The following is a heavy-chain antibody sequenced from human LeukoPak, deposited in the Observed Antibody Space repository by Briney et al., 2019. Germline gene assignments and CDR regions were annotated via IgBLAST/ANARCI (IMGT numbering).Heavy chain of an antibody. CDR3: ARALGSSSSYFDY. V-gene: IGHV5-51*01. D-gene: IGHD6-6*01. J-gene: IGHJ4*02. CDR2: IYPSDSDT. Sequence: GESLKISCKGSGYSFTSYWIGWVRQMPGKGLEWMGIIYPSDSDTRYSPSFQGQVSISADKSISTAYLQWSSLKASDTAMYYCARALGSSSSYFDYWGQGTLVTVSS. CDR1: GYSFTSYW.